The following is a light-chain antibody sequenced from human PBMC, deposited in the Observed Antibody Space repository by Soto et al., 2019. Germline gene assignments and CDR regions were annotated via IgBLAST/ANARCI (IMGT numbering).Light chain of an antibody. CDR2: GAS. V-gene: IGKV3-15*01. CDR1: QSVSSN. Sequence: IGMTKSPATLSLSPGERATLSCRASQSVSSNLAWYQQEPGQAPRLLIYGASTRATGLPARFSGSGSGTEFTLTISSLQSEDFAVYYCQQYNDWPRTFGQGTKVDIK. CDR3: QQYNDWPRT. J-gene: IGKJ1*01.